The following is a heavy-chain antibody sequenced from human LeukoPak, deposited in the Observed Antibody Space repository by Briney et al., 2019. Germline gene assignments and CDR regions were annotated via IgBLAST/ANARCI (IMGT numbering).Heavy chain of an antibody. CDR2: IIPILGIA. Sequence: GASVKVSCKASGGTFSSYAISWVRQAPGQGLEWMGRIIPILGIANYAQKFQGRVTITADKSTSTAYMELSSLRSEDTAVYYCARDQTGSSSWENYYYGMDVWGQGTTVTVSS. V-gene: IGHV1-69*04. D-gene: IGHD6-6*01. CDR3: ARDQTGSSSWENYYYGMDV. J-gene: IGHJ6*02. CDR1: GGTFSSYA.